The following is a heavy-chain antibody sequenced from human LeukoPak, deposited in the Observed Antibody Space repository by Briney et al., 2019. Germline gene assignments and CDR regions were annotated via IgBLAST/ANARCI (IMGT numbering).Heavy chain of an antibody. Sequence: ASVKVSCKASGYTFTGYYMHWVRQAPGQGLEWMGWIDPNSGGTNYAQKFQGRVTMTRDTSISTAYMELSRLRSDDTAVYYCARASPRIVVVVAATGWFDPWGQGTLVTVSS. V-gene: IGHV1-2*02. CDR2: IDPNSGGT. D-gene: IGHD2-15*01. J-gene: IGHJ5*02. CDR3: ARASPRIVVVVAATGWFDP. CDR1: GYTFTGYY.